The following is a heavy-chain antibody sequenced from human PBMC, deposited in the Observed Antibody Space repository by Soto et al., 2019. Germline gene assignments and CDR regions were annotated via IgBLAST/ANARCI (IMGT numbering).Heavy chain of an antibody. Sequence: PSETLYLTCTVSGGSLSSSDYNWGWIRQPPGKGLEWIASRFHSGSTYYNPSLKSRVTISINTSKTQFSLKLNSVTAADTAVYYCARDRYDSSGNPDNWGRGTLVTVSS. V-gene: IGHV4-39*02. CDR1: GGSLSSSDYN. CDR2: RFHSGST. D-gene: IGHD3-22*01. CDR3: ARDRYDSSGNPDN. J-gene: IGHJ4*02.